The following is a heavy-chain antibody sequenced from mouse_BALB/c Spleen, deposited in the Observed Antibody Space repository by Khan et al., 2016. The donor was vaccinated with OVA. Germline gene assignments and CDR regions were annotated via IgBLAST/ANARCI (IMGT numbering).Heavy chain of an antibody. CDR1: GFTFSDYG. V-gene: IGHV5-15*02. J-gene: IGHJ4*01. Sequence: EVELVESGGGLVQPGGSRKLSCAASGFTFSDYGMAWVRQAPGKGPEWVAFISNLAYSIYYAATVTGRFTISRENAKNTLYLEMSSLRSEDTAMYYCARSWAMDYWGQGTSVTVSS. CDR3: ARSWAMDY. CDR2: ISNLAYSI.